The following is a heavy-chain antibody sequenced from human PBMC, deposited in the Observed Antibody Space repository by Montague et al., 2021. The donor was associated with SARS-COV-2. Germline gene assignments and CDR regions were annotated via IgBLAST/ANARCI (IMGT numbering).Heavy chain of an antibody. J-gene: IGHJ4*02. CDR1: GFSLSTSGVC. Sequence: PALVKPTQTLTLTCTFSGFSLSTSGVCVSWIRQPPGKALEWLARIDWDDDKYYSTSLKTRLTISKDTSKNQVVLTVTNMDPVDTATYYCARASLAWLDYWGQGTLVTVSS. CDR2: IDWDDDK. CDR3: ARASLAWLDY. V-gene: IGHV2-70*11. D-gene: IGHD5-24*01.